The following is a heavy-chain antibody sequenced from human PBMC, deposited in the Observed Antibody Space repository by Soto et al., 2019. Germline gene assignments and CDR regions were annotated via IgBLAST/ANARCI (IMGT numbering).Heavy chain of an antibody. CDR3: ASGIQLWLRRINNGYSG. CDR2: IIPMVGTA. Sequence: QVQLVQSGAEVKKPESSVKVSCKAPGGTFSTYAISWVRQAPGQGLEWMGGIIPMVGTANYAQRFQDRVTITADESTNTVYMELRRLRSEDTAVYFCASGIQLWLRRINNGYSGWGQGTLVTVSS. V-gene: IGHV1-69*12. CDR1: GGTFSTYA. J-gene: IGHJ4*02. D-gene: IGHD5-18*01.